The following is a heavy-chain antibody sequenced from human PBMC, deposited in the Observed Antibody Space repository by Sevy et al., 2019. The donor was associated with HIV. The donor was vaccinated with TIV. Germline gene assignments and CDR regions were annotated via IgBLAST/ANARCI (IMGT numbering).Heavy chain of an antibody. J-gene: IGHJ4*02. Sequence: GGSLRLSCAASGFTFSSSGMHWVRQAPGKGLEWVAVIWYDGSNKYYADSVKGRFIISRDNSTNTLYLQMNSLRAEDTAVYYCARDGSGSYSYFDYWGQGTLVTVSS. CDR3: ARDGSGSYSYFDY. D-gene: IGHD1-26*01. V-gene: IGHV3-33*01. CDR1: GFTFSSSG. CDR2: IWYDGSNK.